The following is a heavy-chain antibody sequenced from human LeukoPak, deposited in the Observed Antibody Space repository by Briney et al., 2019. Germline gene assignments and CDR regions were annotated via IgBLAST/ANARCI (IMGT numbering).Heavy chain of an antibody. CDR3: ASSGGSRDWFDP. V-gene: IGHV4-59*01. D-gene: IGHD2-15*01. J-gene: IGHJ5*02. CDR1: GGSISSYF. Sequence: PSETLSLTCTVSGGSISSYFWSWIRQPPGKGLEWIGYIFYSGSTNYNPSLKSRVTITVDTSKNQFSLRLSSATAADTAVYYCASSGGSRDWFDPWGQGTLVTVSS. CDR2: IFYSGST.